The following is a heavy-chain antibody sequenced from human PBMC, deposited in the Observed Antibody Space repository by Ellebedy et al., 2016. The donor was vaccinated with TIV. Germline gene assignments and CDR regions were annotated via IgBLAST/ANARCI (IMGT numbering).Heavy chain of an antibody. V-gene: IGHV3-30*18. CDR3: AKPSDPNPGYSASWATYFDS. Sequence: GGSLRLXXAASGFTFRRFAMHWVRQAPGKGLEWVAVVSADGSRKSYADSVKERFTIPRDNSKNTLFVQMNSLRVEDTAVYYCAKPSDPNPGYSASWATYFDSWGQGTLVTVSS. J-gene: IGHJ4*02. CDR2: VSADGSRK. D-gene: IGHD6-13*01. CDR1: GFTFRRFA.